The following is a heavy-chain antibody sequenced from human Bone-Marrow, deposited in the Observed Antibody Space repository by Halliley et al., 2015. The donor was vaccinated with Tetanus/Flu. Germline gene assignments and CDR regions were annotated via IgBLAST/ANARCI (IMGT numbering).Heavy chain of an antibody. CDR3: ARGFRNAFDY. V-gene: IGHV6-1*01. J-gene: IGHJ4*02. Sequence: LEWLGTTYYRSKWYNDYGVSVKSRITINPDTPKNQFSLQLNSVTPEDTAVYYCARGFRNAFDYWGQGTLVIVSS. CDR2: TYYRSKWYN. D-gene: IGHD1-1*01.